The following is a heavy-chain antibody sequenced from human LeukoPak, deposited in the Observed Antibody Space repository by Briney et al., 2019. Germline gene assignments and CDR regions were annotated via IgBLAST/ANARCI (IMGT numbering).Heavy chain of an antibody. V-gene: IGHV4-59*08. D-gene: IGHD1-26*01. Sequence: SETLSPTCTVSGGSISSYYWSWIRQPPGKGLEWIGYIYYSGSTNYNPSLKSRVTISVDTSKNQFSLKLSSVTAADTAVYYCASFSLDVVGAKFDYWGQGTLVTVSS. CDR3: ASFSLDVVGAKFDY. J-gene: IGHJ4*02. CDR1: GGSISSYY. CDR2: IYYSGST.